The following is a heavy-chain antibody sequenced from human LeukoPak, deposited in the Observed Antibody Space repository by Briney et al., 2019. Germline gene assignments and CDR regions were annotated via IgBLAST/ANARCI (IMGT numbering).Heavy chain of an antibody. V-gene: IGHV1-18*04. CDR3: ARGDYDILTGYYPFDY. CDR1: GYTFTSYG. D-gene: IGHD3-9*01. J-gene: IGHJ4*02. CDR2: ISAYNGNT. Sequence: GASVKVSCKASGYTFTSYGISWVRQAPGQGLEWMGWISAYNGNTNYAQKLQGRVTITTDTSTSTAYMELRSLRSDDTAVYYCARGDYDILTGYYPFDYWGQGTLVTVSS.